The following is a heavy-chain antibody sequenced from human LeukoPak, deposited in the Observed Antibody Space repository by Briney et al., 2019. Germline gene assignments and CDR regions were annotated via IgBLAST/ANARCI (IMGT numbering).Heavy chain of an antibody. CDR2: IFSGGST. D-gene: IGHD4-23*01. V-gene: IGHV3-53*01. Sequence: PGGSLRLSCAASGCSVSSNFMTWVRQAPGKGLEWLSVIFSGGSTYYADSVKGRFTISRDNSKNTLYLQMSSLGAEDTAVYFCARGRGWDLPVSIIDASDIWGQGTMVTVSS. CDR3: ARGRGWDLPVSIIDASDI. CDR1: GCSVSSNF. J-gene: IGHJ3*02.